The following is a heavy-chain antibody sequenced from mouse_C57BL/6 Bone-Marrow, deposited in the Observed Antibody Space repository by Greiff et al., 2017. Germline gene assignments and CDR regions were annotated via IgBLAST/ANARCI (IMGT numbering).Heavy chain of an antibody. CDR2: ISNGGGST. CDR3: ARQRGTATYYFDY. D-gene: IGHD1-2*01. Sequence: EVKLMESGGGLVQPGGSLKLSCAASGFTFSSYTMSWVRQTPEKRLEWVAYISNGGGSTYYPDTVKGRFTISRDNAKNTLSLQMSSLKSEDTAMYYCARQRGTATYYFDYWGQGTTLTVSS. V-gene: IGHV5-12-2*01. CDR1: GFTFSSYT. J-gene: IGHJ2*01.